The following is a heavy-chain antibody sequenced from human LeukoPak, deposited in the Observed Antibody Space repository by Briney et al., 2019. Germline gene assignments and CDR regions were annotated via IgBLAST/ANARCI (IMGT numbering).Heavy chain of an antibody. J-gene: IGHJ4*02. CDR1: GGSFSGYH. D-gene: IGHD3-22*01. Sequence: SETLSLTCAVYGGSFSGYHWSWIRQPPGKGLEWIGEINHSGSTNYNPSLKSRVSISIDTSKNQFSLSLTSVTAADTAVYYCSRGYDNEKSAYWGQGTLVTVSS. V-gene: IGHV4-34*01. CDR3: SRGYDNEKSAY. CDR2: INHSGST.